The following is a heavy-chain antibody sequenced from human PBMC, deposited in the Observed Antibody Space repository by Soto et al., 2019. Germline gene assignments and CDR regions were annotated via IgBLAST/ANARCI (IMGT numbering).Heavy chain of an antibody. CDR1: GQTFNRYW. Sequence: DVQLAESGGGLVQPGGSLRLSCVASGQTFNRYWMSWVRQAPGKGLEWVANIKQDGSEEYYVDSVKGRFTISRDNAKKSRYLQMNRLRAEDTDMYYRLTTHCDSWSFDFYGMDVWGQWTKVIVSS. CDR3: LTTHCDSWSFDFYGMDV. CDR2: IKQDGSEE. V-gene: IGHV3-7*03. D-gene: IGHD3-3*01. J-gene: IGHJ6*02.